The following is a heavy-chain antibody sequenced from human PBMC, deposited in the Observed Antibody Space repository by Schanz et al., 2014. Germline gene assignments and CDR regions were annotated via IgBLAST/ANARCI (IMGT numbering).Heavy chain of an antibody. CDR3: ARDDRAYYYGMDV. D-gene: IGHD3-22*01. V-gene: IGHV1-2*04. CDR2: INPNTGGT. Sequence: QVQLVQSGADVKKPGSSVRVSCKASGYTFSDYYIHWVRQAPGQGLEWMGWINPNTGGTNFAQKFQGWVTVTRDTSISTVYMELSRVTYEDTAVYYCARDDRAYYYGMDVWGQGTTVTVSS. CDR1: GYTFSDYY. J-gene: IGHJ6*02.